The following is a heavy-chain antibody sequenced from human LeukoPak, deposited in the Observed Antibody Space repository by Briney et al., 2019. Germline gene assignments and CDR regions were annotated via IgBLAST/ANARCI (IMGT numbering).Heavy chain of an antibody. CDR1: GYTFTRYD. CDR2: INPNTGKA. V-gene: IGHV1-8*03. CDR3: AKHCETTFDY. D-gene: IGHD1-14*01. J-gene: IGHJ4*02. Sequence: RASVKVSCKASGYTFTRYDINRMRQATGQEPEWMGYINPNTGKAGYAQKFQGRVTITRDTSINTVYMELSSLKDTAVYYCAKHCETTFDYWGQGTLVTVSS.